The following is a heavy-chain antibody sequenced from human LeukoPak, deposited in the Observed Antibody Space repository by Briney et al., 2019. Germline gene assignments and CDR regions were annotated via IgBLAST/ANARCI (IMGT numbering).Heavy chain of an antibody. CDR2: INHSGST. D-gene: IGHD3-10*01. Sequence: SETLSLTCAVYGGSFSGYYWSWIRQPPGKGLERIGEINHSGSTNYDPSLKSRVTISVDTSKNQFSLKLSSVTAADTAVYYCARGWVTMVRGVIITDYYYYMDVWGKGTTVTVSS. CDR3: ARGWVTMVRGVIITDYYYYMDV. CDR1: GGSFSGYY. J-gene: IGHJ6*03. V-gene: IGHV4-34*01.